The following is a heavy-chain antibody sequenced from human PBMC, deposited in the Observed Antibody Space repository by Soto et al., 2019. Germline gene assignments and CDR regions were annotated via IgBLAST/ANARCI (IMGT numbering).Heavy chain of an antibody. Sequence: PSETLSLTCTVSGGSISSSSYYWGWIRQPPGKGLEWIGSIFYSGSTYYTPSLKSRVTISVDTSKNQFSLKLNSVTAADTAVYYCARQYYDILTGYQGPVDYWGQGTLVTVSS. CDR3: ARQYYDILTGYQGPVDY. CDR1: GGSISSSSYY. V-gene: IGHV4-39*01. J-gene: IGHJ4*02. D-gene: IGHD3-9*01. CDR2: IFYSGST.